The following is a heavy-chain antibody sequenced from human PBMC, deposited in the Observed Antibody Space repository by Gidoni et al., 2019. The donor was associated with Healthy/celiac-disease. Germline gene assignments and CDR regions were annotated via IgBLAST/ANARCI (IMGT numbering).Heavy chain of an antibody. J-gene: IGHJ6*02. CDR3: TRFRGELPYYYYYGMDV. CDR2: IRSKAYGGTT. D-gene: IGHD1-26*01. Sequence: PRKGLEWVGFIRSKAYGGTTEYAASVKGRFTISRDDSKSIAYLQMNSLKTEDTAVYYCTRFRGELPYYYYYGMDVWGQGTTVTVSS. V-gene: IGHV3-49*02.